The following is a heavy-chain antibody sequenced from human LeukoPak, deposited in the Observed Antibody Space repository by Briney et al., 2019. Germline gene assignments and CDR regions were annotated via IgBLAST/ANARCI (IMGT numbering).Heavy chain of an antibody. CDR2: IYYNGRT. CDR3: ARVSGWTTGRDYYFDY. Sequence: PSETQSLTCTVSGGSISSGDYYWSWIRQPPGKGLEWIGYIYYNGRTYNNPSLKSRVTISVDTSKNQFSLNLSSVTAADTAVYYCARVSGWTTGRDYYFDYWGQGTLVTVSS. CDR1: GGSISSGDYY. V-gene: IGHV4-30-4*01. J-gene: IGHJ4*02. D-gene: IGHD1-1*01.